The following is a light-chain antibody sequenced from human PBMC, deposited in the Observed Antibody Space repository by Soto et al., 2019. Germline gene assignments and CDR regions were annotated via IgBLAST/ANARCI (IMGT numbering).Light chain of an antibody. V-gene: IGLV1-51*02. CDR2: ENN. CDR1: SSNLGNNY. Sequence: QSVLTQPPSVSAAPGQKVTISCSGSSSNLGNNYVSWYQQLPGTAPKLLIYENNKRPSGIPDQFSGSKSGTSATLGITGLQTGDGADYYCATWDNSLSAYVFGTGTKVTVL. CDR3: ATWDNSLSAYV. J-gene: IGLJ1*01.